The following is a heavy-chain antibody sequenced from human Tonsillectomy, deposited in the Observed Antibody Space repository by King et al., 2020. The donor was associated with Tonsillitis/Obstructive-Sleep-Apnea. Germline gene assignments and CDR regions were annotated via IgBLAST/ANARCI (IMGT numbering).Heavy chain of an antibody. D-gene: IGHD4-17*01. J-gene: IGHJ6*03. CDR3: TRPYGDYGGVFYYYYHMDG. CDR2: IKSKTDGGTT. CDR1: GFTFNNAW. Sequence: VQLVESGGGLVKPGGSLRLSCAASGFTFNNAWMSWVRQAPGKGLEWVGRIKSKTDGGTTDYAAPVKGRFTISRDDSKNTLYLQMNSLKTEDTAVYYCTRPYGDYGGVFYYYYHMDGWGKGTTVTVSS. V-gene: IGHV3-15*01.